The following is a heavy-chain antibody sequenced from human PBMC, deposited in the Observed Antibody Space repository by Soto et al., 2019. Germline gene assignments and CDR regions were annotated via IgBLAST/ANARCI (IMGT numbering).Heavy chain of an antibody. J-gene: IGHJ4*02. CDR1: GGSVSSASYY. Sequence: SETLSLTCTVSGGSVSSASYYWSWIRQPPGKGLEWIGCIYYSGSTKYNPSLESRVTISVDTSKNQFSLKLSSVTAADTAVYYCARDDSGFSGSHYIDYFNYWGQGALVTVSS. V-gene: IGHV4-61*01. D-gene: IGHD1-26*01. CDR3: ARDDSGFSGSHYIDYFNY. CDR2: IYYSGST.